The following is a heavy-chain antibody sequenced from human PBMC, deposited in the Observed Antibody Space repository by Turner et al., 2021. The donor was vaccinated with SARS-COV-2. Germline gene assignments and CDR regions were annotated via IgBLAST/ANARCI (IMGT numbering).Heavy chain of an antibody. V-gene: IGHV3-33*01. CDR1: GLTFSGYG. CDR3: ARPIPSYSSGWYGCYFDY. CDR2: IWYDGSNR. J-gene: IGHJ4*02. D-gene: IGHD6-19*01. Sequence: QVQLVESGGGVGQPGRSLRVSWAASGLTFSGYGMHWVRQAPGKGLEWVAFIWYDGSNRYYADSVKGRFTISRDNSKNTLSLQMNSLRAEDTAVYYCARPIPSYSSGWYGCYFDYWGQGTLVTVSS.